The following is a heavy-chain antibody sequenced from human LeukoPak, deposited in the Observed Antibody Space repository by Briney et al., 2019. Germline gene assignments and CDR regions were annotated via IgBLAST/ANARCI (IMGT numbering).Heavy chain of an antibody. CDR1: GFTFSIYG. D-gene: IGHD6-13*01. V-gene: IGHV3-33*01. CDR2: IWYDGSNK. Sequence: GGSLRLSCAASGFTFSIYGMHWVRQAPGKGLEWVAVIWYDGSNKYYADSVKGRFTISRGNSKNTLYLQMNSLRVEDTAVYYCARGAAGSLNTDYWGQGTLVTVSS. CDR3: ARGAAGSLNTDY. J-gene: IGHJ4*02.